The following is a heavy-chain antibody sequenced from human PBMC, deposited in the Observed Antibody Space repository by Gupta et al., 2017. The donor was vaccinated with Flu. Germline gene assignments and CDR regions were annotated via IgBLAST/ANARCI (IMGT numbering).Heavy chain of an antibody. Sequence: DSVSSPGHWWSWVRQHPGKDLEWIGFIYYTGETHYNPSLKSRASISTDTSRNRLSLNLRSVTAAHTALYYCTRVGSGSMAPYYFDFWGQGTLVTVSS. CDR3: TRVGSGSMAPYYFDF. V-gene: IGHV4-31*02. CDR2: IYYTGET. J-gene: IGHJ4*02. D-gene: IGHD1-26*01. CDR1: DSVSSPGHW.